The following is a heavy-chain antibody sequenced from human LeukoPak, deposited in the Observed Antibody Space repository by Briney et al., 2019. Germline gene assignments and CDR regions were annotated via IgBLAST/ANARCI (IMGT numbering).Heavy chain of an antibody. V-gene: IGHV4-34*01. CDR2: INHSGST. J-gene: IGHJ4*02. Sequence: SETLSLTCAVYGGSFSGYYWSWIRQPPGXGLEWIGEINHSGSTNYNPSLKSRVTISVDTSKNQFSLKLSSVTAADTAVYYCAREPGYSYYYFDYWGQGTLVTVSS. CDR1: GGSFSGYY. D-gene: IGHD5-18*01. CDR3: AREPGYSYYYFDY.